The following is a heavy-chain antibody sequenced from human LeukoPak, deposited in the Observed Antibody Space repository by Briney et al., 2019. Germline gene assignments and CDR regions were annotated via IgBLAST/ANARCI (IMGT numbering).Heavy chain of an antibody. CDR1: GYTLTGYY. CDR3: AREQQWLVPDY. CDR2: INPNSGGA. Sequence: ASVKVSCKASGYTLTGYYMHWVRQAPGQGLEWMGRINPNSGGANYAQKFQGRVTMTRDTSISTAYMELSRLRSDDTAVYYCAREQQWLVPDYWGQGTLVTVSS. J-gene: IGHJ4*02. V-gene: IGHV1-2*06. D-gene: IGHD6-19*01.